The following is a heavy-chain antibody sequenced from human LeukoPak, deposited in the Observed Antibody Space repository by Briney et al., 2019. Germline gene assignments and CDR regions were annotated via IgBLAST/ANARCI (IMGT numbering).Heavy chain of an antibody. Sequence: GGSLRLSCEASGFTFSSYAMSWVRQAPGKGLEWVSVIYGSGGSTYYADSVKGRSTISRDNSKNTLYLQMNSLRAEDTAVYYCAKGADFWSGQFDYWGQGTLVTVSS. V-gene: IGHV3-23*01. D-gene: IGHD3-3*01. CDR1: GFTFSSYA. J-gene: IGHJ4*02. CDR3: AKGADFWSGQFDY. CDR2: IYGSGGST.